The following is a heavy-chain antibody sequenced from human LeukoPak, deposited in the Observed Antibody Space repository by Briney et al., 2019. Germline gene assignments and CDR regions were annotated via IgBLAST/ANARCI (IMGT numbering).Heavy chain of an antibody. CDR1: GFTLSTCG. D-gene: IGHD6-19*01. V-gene: IGHV3-30*18. J-gene: IGHJ4*02. CDR3: AKAAGVGWYFDY. Sequence: GGSLRLSCAASGFTLSTCGMHWVRQAPGKGLEWVAVISYDGSNKYYADSVKGRFTISRDNSKNTLYLQMNSLRAEDAAVYYCAKAAGVGWYFDYWGQGTLVTVSS. CDR2: ISYDGSNK.